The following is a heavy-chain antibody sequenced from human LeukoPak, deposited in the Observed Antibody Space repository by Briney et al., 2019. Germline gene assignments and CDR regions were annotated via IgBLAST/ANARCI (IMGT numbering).Heavy chain of an antibody. CDR3: SRENGSFSPFRY. D-gene: IGHD2-8*01. V-gene: IGHV4-4*02. CDR2: VSLSGLT. CDR1: GGSITSTNW. Sequence: PSGTLSLTCGVSGGSITSTNWCSWVRQPPGQGLEWIGEVSLSGLTNYNPSLSSRVIMALDTSKNHLSLNLTSVTAADTAVYYFSRENGSFSPFRYWGQGTLVTVPS. J-gene: IGHJ4*02.